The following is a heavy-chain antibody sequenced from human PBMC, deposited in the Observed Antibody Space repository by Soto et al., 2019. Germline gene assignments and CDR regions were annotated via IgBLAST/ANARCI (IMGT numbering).Heavy chain of an antibody. D-gene: IGHD4-4*01. CDR1: GVPFSSHT. V-gene: IGHV3-23*01. J-gene: IGHJ4*02. CDR3: ARAAVSTFPTVYFDE. CDR2: IDHSGIDK. Sequence: GGSPSLSCAASGVPFSSHTMSLVRQANGKGLEWVSTIDHSGIDKYYPDSVRGRFTISRDNSRNTLDLQMNSLRAEDTAVYYCARAAVSTFPTVYFDEWGQGTLVTVSS.